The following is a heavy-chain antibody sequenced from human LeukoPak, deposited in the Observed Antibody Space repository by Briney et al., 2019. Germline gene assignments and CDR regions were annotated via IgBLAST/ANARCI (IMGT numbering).Heavy chain of an antibody. CDR2: IYYSGST. CDR3: ASQSIAVAGSEVGAFDI. Sequence: SETLSLTCTVSGGSISSSSYYWGWIRQPPGKGLEWIGYIYYSGSTNYNPSLKSRVTISVDTSKNQFSLKLSSVTAADTAVYYCASQSIAVAGSEVGAFDIWGQGTMVTVSS. CDR1: GGSISSSSYY. J-gene: IGHJ3*02. D-gene: IGHD6-19*01. V-gene: IGHV4-61*05.